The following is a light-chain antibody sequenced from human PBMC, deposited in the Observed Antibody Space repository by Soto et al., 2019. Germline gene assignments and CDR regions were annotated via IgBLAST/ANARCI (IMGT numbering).Light chain of an antibody. J-gene: IGKJ1*01. V-gene: IGKV3-11*01. CDR2: DAS. CDR3: QQRSNWPRTWT. CDR1: QSVSSY. Sequence: EIVLTQSPATLSLSPGERATLSCRASQSVSSYLAWYQQKPGQAPRLLIYDASNRATGIPARFSGSGSGTDSTLTISSLEPEDFAVYYCQQRSNWPRTWTFGQGTRWIS.